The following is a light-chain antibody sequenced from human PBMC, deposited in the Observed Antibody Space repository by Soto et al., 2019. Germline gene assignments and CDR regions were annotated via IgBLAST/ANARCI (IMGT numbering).Light chain of an antibody. CDR2: WAS. CDR1: QNLLSSSNNKNY. Sequence: DIVMTQSPDSLAVSLGERATINCKSSQNLLSSSNNKNYLAWFQQKPGQPPKLLIYWASTRESGVPDRFGGSGSGTDFTLTISSLQAEDAAVYYCQQYYGGPITFGQGTRLEVK. CDR3: QQYYGGPIT. V-gene: IGKV4-1*01. J-gene: IGKJ5*01.